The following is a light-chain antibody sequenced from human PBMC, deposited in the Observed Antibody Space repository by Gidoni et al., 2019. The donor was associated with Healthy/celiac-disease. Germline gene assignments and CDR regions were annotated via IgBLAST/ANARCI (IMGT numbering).Light chain of an antibody. CDR3: QQYNSYSPRT. J-gene: IGKJ1*01. CDR1: QSISSW. V-gene: IGKV1-5*01. CDR2: DAS. Sequence: DIQMTQSPSTLSSSVGDRVTITFRASQSISSWLAWYQQKPGKAPELLIYDASSLESGVPSRFSGSGSVTEFTLTISSLQPDDFATYYCQQYNSYSPRTFGQGTKVEIK.